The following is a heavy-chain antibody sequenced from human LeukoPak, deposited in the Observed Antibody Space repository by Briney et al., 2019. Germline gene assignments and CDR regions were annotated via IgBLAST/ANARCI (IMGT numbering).Heavy chain of an antibody. Sequence: SETLSLSCAVYGGSFSGYYWSWIRQPPGKGLEWIGEINHSGSTNYNPSLKSRVTISVDTSNNQFSLKLSSVTAADTAVYYWAIYSYHRRWLPYYSVDWGEGTLVTVSS. D-gene: IGHD3-16*01. J-gene: IGHJ4*02. CDR3: AIYSYHRRWLPYYSVD. CDR2: INHSGST. V-gene: IGHV4-34*01. CDR1: GGSFSGYY.